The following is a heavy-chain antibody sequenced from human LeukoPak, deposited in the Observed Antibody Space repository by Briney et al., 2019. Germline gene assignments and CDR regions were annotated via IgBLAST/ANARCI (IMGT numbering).Heavy chain of an antibody. CDR3: ARGVTSPLDAFDI. Sequence: SETLSLTCTVSGGSISSYYWNWMRQPPGKGLEWIGYLYNSGSTNYNPSLKGRLTISVDMSKNQLSLKLSSVTAADTAVYYCARGVTSPLDAFDIWGQGTTVTVSS. D-gene: IGHD1-26*01. CDR1: GGSISSYY. V-gene: IGHV4-59*01. CDR2: LYNSGST. J-gene: IGHJ3*02.